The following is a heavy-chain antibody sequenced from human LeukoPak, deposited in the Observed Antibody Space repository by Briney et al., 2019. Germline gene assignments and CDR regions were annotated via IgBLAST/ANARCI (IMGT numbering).Heavy chain of an antibody. CDR2: IYYSGST. V-gene: IGHV4-59*01. Sequence: PSGTLSLTCTVSGGSISSSFWSWIRQSPGKGLEWIWYIYYSGSTNYNPSLKSRVTISVETSKNKFSLKLSSVTAADTAVYYCARDYLGSYYYMDVWGKGTTVTVSS. D-gene: IGHD3-16*01. J-gene: IGHJ6*03. CDR1: GGSISSSF. CDR3: ARDYLGSYYYMDV.